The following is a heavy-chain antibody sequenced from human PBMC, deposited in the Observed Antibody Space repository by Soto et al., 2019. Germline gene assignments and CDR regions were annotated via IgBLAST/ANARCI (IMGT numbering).Heavy chain of an antibody. CDR3: ARRGGSSSGYYYYAMDV. J-gene: IGHJ6*02. Sequence: SDTLYLTCSVSSDSMNSGGYYWIWIRQHPGKGLEWIGYIYSNGDTYYNPSLKSRVTISVDTSKNQFSLNLTSVTAADTAVYYCARRGGSSSGYYYYAMDVWGQGTTVTVSS. V-gene: IGHV4-31*03. CDR1: SDSMNSGGYY. D-gene: IGHD6-6*01. CDR2: IYSNGDT.